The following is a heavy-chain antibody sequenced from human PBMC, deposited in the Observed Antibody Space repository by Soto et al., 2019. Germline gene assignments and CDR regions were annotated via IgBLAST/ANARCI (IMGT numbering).Heavy chain of an antibody. Sequence: EVQLVESGGGLVQPGGSLRLSCAASGFTLNAYWMTWVRQGPGKGLEWVANINRDGSEQNYVDSVKGRFTISRDNAKNSLSLQMNSLRGEDSAVYYCVRDGREYGSAFYDVFDIWVQWTKVTVSS. J-gene: IGHJ3*02. V-gene: IGHV3-7*05. CDR3: VRDGREYGSAFYDVFDI. D-gene: IGHD6-19*01. CDR1: GFTLNAYW. CDR2: INRDGSEQ.